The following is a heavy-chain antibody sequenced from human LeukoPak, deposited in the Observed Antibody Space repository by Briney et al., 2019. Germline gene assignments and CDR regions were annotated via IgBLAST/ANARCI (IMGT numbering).Heavy chain of an antibody. V-gene: IGHV3-48*04. CDR2: ISRSGTAM. CDR3: ARDSVYAFDT. CDR1: GFTFSDYS. D-gene: IGHD2-8*01. Sequence: GGSLRLSCAASGFTFSDYSLNWVRQAPGRGLEWVSYISRSGTAMYYADSVKGRFTMSRDNAQNSLYLQMNSLRAEDTAVYYCARDSVYAFDTWGQGTVVTVSS. J-gene: IGHJ3*02.